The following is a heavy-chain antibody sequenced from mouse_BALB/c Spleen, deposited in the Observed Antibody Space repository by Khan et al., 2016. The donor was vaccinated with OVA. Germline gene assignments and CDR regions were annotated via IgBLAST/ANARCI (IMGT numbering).Heavy chain of an antibody. CDR2: INPYNGAT. CDR1: GYIFTNYL. D-gene: IGHD4-1*01. Sequence: EVQLQQSGPELVKPGTSVKMSCKASGYIFTNYLIHWVKQKPGQGLEWIGYINPYNGATKYNERFKGKATLTSDKSSITAYMEVTSLTSEDSAVYPCARGNWQSYYFDYWGQGTTLTVSS. J-gene: IGHJ2*01. V-gene: IGHV1S136*01. CDR3: ARGNWQSYYFDY.